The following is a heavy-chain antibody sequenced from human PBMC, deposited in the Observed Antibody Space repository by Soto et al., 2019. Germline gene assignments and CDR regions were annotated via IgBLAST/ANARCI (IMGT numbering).Heavy chain of an antibody. J-gene: IGHJ4*02. CDR3: ARGPTGWYGYDY. D-gene: IGHD6-19*01. CDR1: GFSFSTSW. V-gene: IGHV3-74*01. Sequence: SLRLSCAASGFSFSTSWMHWVRQAPGKGLVWVSRINSAGTTTNSADSMKGRFTISRDNAKNTLYLEMNNLSAEDTAVYFCARGPTGWYGYDYWGQGALVTVSS. CDR2: INSAGTTT.